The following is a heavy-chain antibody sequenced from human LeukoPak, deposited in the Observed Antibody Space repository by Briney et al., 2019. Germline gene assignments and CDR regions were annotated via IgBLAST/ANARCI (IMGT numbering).Heavy chain of an antibody. D-gene: IGHD6-19*01. J-gene: IGHJ4*02. CDR1: GFTVSNNY. CDR3: ARGLKYSSGWYYFDY. V-gene: IGHV3-53*01. CDR2: IYSGGST. Sequence: GGSLRLSCAASGFTVSNNYMNWVRQAPGKGLEWVSVIYSGGSTYYADSVKGRFTISRDNSKNTLYLQMNSLRAEDTAVYYCARGLKYSSGWYYFDYWGQGTLVIASS.